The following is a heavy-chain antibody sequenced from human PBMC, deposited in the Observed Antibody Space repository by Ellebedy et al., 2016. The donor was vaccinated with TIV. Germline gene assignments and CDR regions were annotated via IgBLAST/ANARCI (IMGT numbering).Heavy chain of an antibody. J-gene: IGHJ5*01. D-gene: IGHD2-2*01. Sequence: GESLKISCAASGFTFTGFSMSWVRQAPGKGLEWVAKLMENGYERYYVDSVKGRFTISRENAKNSVYLKMNGLRADDTAVFYCVRFAFNYAMDSWGQGTLVTVSS. CDR2: LMENGYER. CDR1: GFTFTGFS. V-gene: IGHV3-7*01. CDR3: VRFAFNYAMDS.